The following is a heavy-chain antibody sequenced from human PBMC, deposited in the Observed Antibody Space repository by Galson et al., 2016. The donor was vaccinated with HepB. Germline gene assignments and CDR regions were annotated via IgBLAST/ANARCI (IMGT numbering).Heavy chain of an antibody. CDR1: GGSISSSSYY. Sequence: ETLSLTCTVSGGSISSSSYYWGWIRQPPGKGLEWIGSIYYSGSTYYNLSLKSRVTIPVDTSKNQFSLKLSSVTAADTAVYYCARHLKIQLWLRGNWFDPWGRGTLVTVSS. CDR3: ARHLKIQLWLRGNWFDP. CDR2: IYYSGST. D-gene: IGHD5-18*01. J-gene: IGHJ5*02. V-gene: IGHV4-39*01.